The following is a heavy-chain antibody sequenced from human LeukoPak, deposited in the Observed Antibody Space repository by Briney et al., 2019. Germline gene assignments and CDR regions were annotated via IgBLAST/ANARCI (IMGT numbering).Heavy chain of an antibody. CDR3: ARRCGGDCYNYYYGMDV. CDR1: GYSFTSYW. CDR2: IYPGDSDT. V-gene: IGHV5-51*01. D-gene: IGHD2-21*02. J-gene: IGHJ6*02. Sequence: GESLKISCKGSGYSFTSYWIGWVRQMPGKGLEWMGIIYPGDSDTRYSPSFQGQVTISADKSISTAYLQGSSLKASDTATYYCARRCGGDCYNYYYGMDVWGQGTTVTVSS.